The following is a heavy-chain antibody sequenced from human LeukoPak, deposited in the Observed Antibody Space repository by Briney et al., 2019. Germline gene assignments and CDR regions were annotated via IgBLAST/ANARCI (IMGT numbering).Heavy chain of an antibody. J-gene: IGHJ6*02. CDR2: ISAYNGNT. D-gene: IGHD3-22*01. V-gene: IGHV1-18*01. Sequence: ASVKVSCKASGYTFTSYGISWVRQAPGQGLEWMGWISAYNGNTNYAQKLQGRVTMTTDTSTSTAYMELRSLRSDDTAVYYCARDRQYYYDSSGYYYVYYYGMDVWGQGTTVTVSS. CDR1: GYTFTSYG. CDR3: ARDRQYYYDSSGYYYVYYYGMDV.